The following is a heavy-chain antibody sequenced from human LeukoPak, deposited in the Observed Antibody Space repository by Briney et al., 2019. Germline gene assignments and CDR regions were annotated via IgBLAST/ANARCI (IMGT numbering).Heavy chain of an antibody. D-gene: IGHD6-6*01. V-gene: IGHV4-34*01. J-gene: IGHJ5*02. CDR3: ARAPYSSSPNWFDP. Sequence: SEPLSLTCAVYGGSFSGYYWSWIRQPPGKGLEWIGEINHSGSTNYNPSLKSRVTISVDTSKNQFSLKLSSVTAADTAVYYCARAPYSSSPNWFDPWGQGTLVTVSS. CDR2: INHSGST. CDR1: GGSFSGYY.